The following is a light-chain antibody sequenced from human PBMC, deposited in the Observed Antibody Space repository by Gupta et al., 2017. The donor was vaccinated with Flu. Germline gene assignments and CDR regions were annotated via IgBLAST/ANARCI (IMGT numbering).Light chain of an antibody. CDR3: QQYKSNGWVA. CDR2: KAS. J-gene: IGKJ1*01. V-gene: IGKV1-5*03. CDR1: QSISSW. Sequence: DIQMTQSPSTLSASVGDRVTITCRASQSISSWLAWYQQKPGKAPKLLIYKASSLESGVPSRFSGSGSGTEFTLTISSLQPDDFATYYCQQYKSNGWVAFGQGTKVEIK.